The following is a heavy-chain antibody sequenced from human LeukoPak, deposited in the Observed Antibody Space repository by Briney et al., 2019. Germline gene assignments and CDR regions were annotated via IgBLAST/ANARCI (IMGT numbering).Heavy chain of an antibody. CDR1: GYTFTGYY. J-gene: IGHJ4*02. D-gene: IGHD2-2*01. Sequence: ASVKVSCKASGYTFTGYYIHWVRQAPGQGLEWMGGIIPIFGTANYAQKFQGRVTITADESTSTAYMELSSLRSEDTAAYYCARSTPDQTTAVPLDYWGQGTLVTVSS. V-gene: IGHV1-69*13. CDR2: IIPIFGTA. CDR3: ARSTPDQTTAVPLDY.